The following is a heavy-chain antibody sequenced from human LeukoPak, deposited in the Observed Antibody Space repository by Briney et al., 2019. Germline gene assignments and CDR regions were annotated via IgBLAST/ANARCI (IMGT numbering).Heavy chain of an antibody. Sequence: PSETLSLTCTVSGGSISSYYWSWIRQPPGKGLEWIGYIYYSGSTNYNPSLKSRVTISVDTSKNQFSLKLSSVTAADTAVYYCARSTGTVVTRPFDYWGQGTLVTVSS. CDR1: GGSISSYY. D-gene: IGHD4-23*01. CDR3: ARSTGTVVTRPFDY. CDR2: IYYSGST. J-gene: IGHJ4*02. V-gene: IGHV4-59*01.